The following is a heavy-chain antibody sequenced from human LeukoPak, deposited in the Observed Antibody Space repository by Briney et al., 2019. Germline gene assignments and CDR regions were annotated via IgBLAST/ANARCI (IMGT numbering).Heavy chain of an antibody. CDR1: GYTFTGYY. CDR3: ARVKQPFRFDY. V-gene: IGHV1-8*02. Sequence: GASVKVSCKASGYTFTGYYMHWVRQAPGQGLEWMGWINPNSGNTGYAQKFQGRVTMTRNTSISTAYMELSSLRSEDTAVYYCARVKQPFRFDYWGQGTLVTVSS. D-gene: IGHD6-13*01. J-gene: IGHJ4*02. CDR2: INPNSGNT.